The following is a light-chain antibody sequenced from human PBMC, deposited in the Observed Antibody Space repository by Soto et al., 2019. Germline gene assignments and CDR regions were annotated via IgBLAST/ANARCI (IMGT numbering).Light chain of an antibody. V-gene: IGLV2-14*01. J-gene: IGLJ3*02. CDR2: QVS. CDR1: SSDVGDYNY. Sequence: QSALTQPASVSGSPGQSITISCTGTSSDVGDYNYVSWYQQHPGKAPKVMIYQVSNRPSGVSHRFSGSKSGNTDSLTISGLQAEDEAEYYCSSYSSSTSLVFGGGTKLTVL. CDR3: SSYSSSTSLV.